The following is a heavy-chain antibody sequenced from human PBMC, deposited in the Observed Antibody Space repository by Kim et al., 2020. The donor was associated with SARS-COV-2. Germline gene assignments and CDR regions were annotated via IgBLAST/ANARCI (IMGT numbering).Heavy chain of an antibody. CDR1: GGSISSSSYY. CDR3: ARQIGIWAAVYYYYYGMDV. CDR2: IYYSGST. V-gene: IGHV4-39*01. J-gene: IGHJ6*02. D-gene: IGHD6-13*01. Sequence: SETLSLTCTVSGGSISSSSYYWGWIRQPPGKGLEWIGSIYYSGSTYYNPSLKSRVTISVDTSKNQFSLKLSSVTTADTAVYYCARQIGIWAAVYYYYYGMDVWGQGTTVTVSS.